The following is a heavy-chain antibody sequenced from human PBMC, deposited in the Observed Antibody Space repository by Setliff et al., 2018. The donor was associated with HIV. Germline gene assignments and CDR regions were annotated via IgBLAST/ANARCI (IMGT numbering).Heavy chain of an antibody. J-gene: IGHJ3*02. Sequence: GASVKVSCKASGYTFTGYYLHWVRQAPGQGLEWMGWIDPNSGDTNYEQKFQGRVSMTRDTSISTVYMELSSLRSDDTAVYYCARAAGYSSSWHRYAFEIWGQGTVVTVSS. CDR2: IDPNSGDT. CDR3: ARAAGYSSSWHRYAFEI. D-gene: IGHD6-13*01. V-gene: IGHV1-2*02. CDR1: GYTFTGYY.